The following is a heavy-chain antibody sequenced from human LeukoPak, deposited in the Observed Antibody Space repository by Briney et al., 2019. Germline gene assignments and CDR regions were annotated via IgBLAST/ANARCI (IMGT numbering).Heavy chain of an antibody. Sequence: GASVKVSCKASGYTFTSYGISWVRQAPGQGLEWMGWISAYNGNTNYAQKLQGRVTMTTDTSTSTAYMELRSLRSDDTAVYYCARVGLMGYYDSSGYYGTFDYWGQGTLVTVSS. D-gene: IGHD3-22*01. CDR2: ISAYNGNT. V-gene: IGHV1-18*01. J-gene: IGHJ4*02. CDR3: ARVGLMGYYDSSGYYGTFDY. CDR1: GYTFTSYG.